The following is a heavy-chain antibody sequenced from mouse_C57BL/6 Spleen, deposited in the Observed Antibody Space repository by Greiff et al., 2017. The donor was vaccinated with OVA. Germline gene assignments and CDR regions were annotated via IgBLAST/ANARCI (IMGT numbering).Heavy chain of an antibody. CDR1: GYAFSSSW. CDR3: ARSGLLWFAY. CDR2: IYPGDGDT. D-gene: IGHD2-3*01. V-gene: IGHV1-82*01. Sequence: VQRVESGPELVKPGASVKISCKASGYAFSSSWMNWVKQRPGKGLEWIGRIYPGDGDTNYNGKFKGKATLTADKSSSTAYMQLSSLTSEDSAVYFCARSGLLWFAYWGQGTLVTVSA. J-gene: IGHJ3*01.